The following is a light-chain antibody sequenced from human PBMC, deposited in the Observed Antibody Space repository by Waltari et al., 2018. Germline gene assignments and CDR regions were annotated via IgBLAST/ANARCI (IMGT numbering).Light chain of an antibody. J-gene: IGLJ3*02. V-gene: IGLV1-51*01. CDR1: SSDIGVNY. CDR2: DHD. Sequence: VLTQPPSVSAAPGQKVTISCSGSSSDIGVNYVSWYQQLPGTAPKLLIYDHDKRPSGIPDRFSGSKSGTSATLVITGLQTGDEAEYYCGTWDSNLSTWVFGGGTKLTVL. CDR3: GTWDSNLSTWV.